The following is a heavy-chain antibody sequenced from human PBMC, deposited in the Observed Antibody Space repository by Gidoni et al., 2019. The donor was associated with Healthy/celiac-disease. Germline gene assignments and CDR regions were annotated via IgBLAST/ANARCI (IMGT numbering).Heavy chain of an antibody. CDR3: AREGVGSLDNYYFDY. V-gene: IGHV1-2*04. CDR2: INPNSGGT. Sequence: QVQLVQSGAEVKKPGASVKVSCKASGYTFTGYYMHWGRQAPGQGLEWMGWINPNSGGTNYAQKFQGWVTMTRDTSISTAYMELSRLRSDDTAVYYCAREGVGSLDNYYFDYWGQGTLVTVSS. D-gene: IGHD3-3*01. J-gene: IGHJ4*02. CDR1: GYTFTGYY.